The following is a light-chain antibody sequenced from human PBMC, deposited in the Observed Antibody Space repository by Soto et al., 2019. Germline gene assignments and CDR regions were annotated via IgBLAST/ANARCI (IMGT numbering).Light chain of an antibody. Sequence: EIVLTQSPGTLSLSPGERATLSCRASQSVISTYLARYQQKPGQAPRHLIYGESSRATGIPDRFSGSGSGPDVTLTISRLEPADFAVYYCQKYGTSLFTFRPGTKVDIK. CDR1: QSVISTY. CDR3: QKYGTSLFT. J-gene: IGKJ3*01. CDR2: GES. V-gene: IGKV3-20*01.